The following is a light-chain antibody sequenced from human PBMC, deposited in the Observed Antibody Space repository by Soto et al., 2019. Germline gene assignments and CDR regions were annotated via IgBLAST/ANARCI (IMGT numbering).Light chain of an antibody. CDR3: QQYNNWPPIT. J-gene: IGKJ5*01. CDR1: QTVSDNS. CDR2: GAS. V-gene: IGKV3-20*01. Sequence: EIVLTQFPGTLSLSPGERATLSCRAIQTVSDNSLAWYQQKVGRAPRALIYGASNRATGIPDRFSGGGSGTDFTLTITRLEPEDFAVYYCQQYNNWPPITFGQGTRLEIK.